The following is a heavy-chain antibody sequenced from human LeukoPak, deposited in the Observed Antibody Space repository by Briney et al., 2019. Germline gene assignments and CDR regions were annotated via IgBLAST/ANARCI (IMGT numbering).Heavy chain of an antibody. J-gene: IGHJ4*02. CDR3: ARASRDYDILTGYYGGDFDY. V-gene: IGHV1-8*03. CDR1: GYTFTSYD. Sequence: ASVKVSCKASGYTFTSYDINWVRQATGQGLEWMGWMNPNSGNTGYAQKFQGRVTITRNTSISTAYMELSSLRSEDTAVHYCARASRDYDILTGYYGGDFDYWGQGTLVTVSS. D-gene: IGHD3-9*01. CDR2: MNPNSGNT.